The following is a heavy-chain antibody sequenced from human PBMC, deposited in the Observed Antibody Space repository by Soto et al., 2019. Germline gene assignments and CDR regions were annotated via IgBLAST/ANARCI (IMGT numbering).Heavy chain of an antibody. V-gene: IGHV4-39*01. CDR2: IYYSGST. J-gene: IGHJ6*02. Sequence: PSETLSLTCAVSGGSISSRTYYWGWIRQPPGKGLEWIGSIYYSGSTNYNPSLKSRVTISVDTSNNQFSLKLSSVTAADTAVYYCARHRINYGMDVWGQGTTVTVSS. CDR3: ARHRINYGMDV. CDR1: GGSISSRTYY.